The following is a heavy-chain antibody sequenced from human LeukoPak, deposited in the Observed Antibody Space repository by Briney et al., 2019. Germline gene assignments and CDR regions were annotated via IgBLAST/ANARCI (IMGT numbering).Heavy chain of an antibody. CDR2: IYHSGST. J-gene: IGHJ6*03. CDR1: GGSISSSNW. V-gene: IGHV4-4*02. D-gene: IGHD2-2*01. Sequence: PSETLSLTCAVSGGSISSSNWWSWVRQPPGKGLEWIGEIYHSGSTNYNPSLKSRVTISVDKSKNQLSLKLSSVTAADTAVYYCARHRTIYYYYYMDVWGKGTTVTISS. CDR3: ARHRTIYYYYYMDV.